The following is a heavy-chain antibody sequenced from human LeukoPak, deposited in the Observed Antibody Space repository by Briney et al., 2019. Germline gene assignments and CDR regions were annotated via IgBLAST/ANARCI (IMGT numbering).Heavy chain of an antibody. V-gene: IGHV4-34*01. CDR1: GGSFSGYY. CDR2: INHSGST. Sequence: SSETLSLTCAVYGGSFSGYYWSWIRQPPGKGLEWIGEINHSGSTNYNPSLKSRVTISVDTSKNQLSLKLSSVTAADTAVYYCARERPPYYYGSGSYRAFDIWGQGTMVTVSS. D-gene: IGHD3-10*01. J-gene: IGHJ3*02. CDR3: ARERPPYYYGSGSYRAFDI.